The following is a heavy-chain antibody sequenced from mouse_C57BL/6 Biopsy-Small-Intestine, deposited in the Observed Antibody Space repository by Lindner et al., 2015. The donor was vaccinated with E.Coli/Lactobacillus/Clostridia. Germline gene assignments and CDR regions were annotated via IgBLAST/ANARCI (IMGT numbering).Heavy chain of an antibody. Sequence: VQLQESGAELVRPGASVKLSCTASGFNIKDDYMHWVKQRPEQGLEWIGWIDPENGDTEYASKFQGKATITADTSSNTAYLQLSSLTSEDTAAYYCTTRDYYGSSYYFDYWGQGTTLTVSS. CDR1: GFNIKDDY. CDR3: TTRDYYGSSYYFDY. CDR2: IDPENGDT. D-gene: IGHD1-1*01. J-gene: IGHJ2*01. V-gene: IGHV14-4*01.